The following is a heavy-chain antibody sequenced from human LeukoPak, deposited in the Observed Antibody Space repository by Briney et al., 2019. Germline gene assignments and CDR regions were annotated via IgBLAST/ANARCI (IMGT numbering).Heavy chain of an antibody. V-gene: IGHV1-18*01. D-gene: IGHD4-17*01. CDR1: GHTFTSYG. J-gene: IGHJ4*02. Sequence: ASVKVSCKASGHTFTSYGISWVRQAPGQGLEWMGWISAYNGNTNYAQKLQGRVTMTTDTSTSTAYMELRSLRSDDTAVYYCASARIYGDLDYWGQGTLVTVSS. CDR2: ISAYNGNT. CDR3: ASARIYGDLDY.